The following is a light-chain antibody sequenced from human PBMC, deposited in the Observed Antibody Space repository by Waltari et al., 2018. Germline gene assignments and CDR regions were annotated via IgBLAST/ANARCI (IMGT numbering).Light chain of an antibody. V-gene: IGKV1-39*01. CDR1: QTIPRY. Sequence: DIQMTQSPSSLSASVGDRVTITCRASQTIPRYLNWYQQKPGKAPKLLIYGISSLQSGVPSRFSGSGSGTDFTLTISSLQPEDFATYYCQQTNSLPLTFGGGTKVEIK. CDR2: GIS. CDR3: QQTNSLPLT. J-gene: IGKJ4*01.